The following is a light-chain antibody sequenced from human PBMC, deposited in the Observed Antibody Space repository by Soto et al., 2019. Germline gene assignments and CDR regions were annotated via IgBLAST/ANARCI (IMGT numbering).Light chain of an antibody. CDR3: QQRSNWSIT. Sequence: ELVLTQSPGTLSLSPGERATLSCRASQSVSSSYLAWYQQKPGQAPRLLIYDASNRATGIPARFSGSGSGTDFTLTISSLEPEDFAVYYCQQRSNWSITFGQGTRLEIK. CDR1: QSVSSSY. J-gene: IGKJ5*01. CDR2: DAS. V-gene: IGKV3D-20*02.